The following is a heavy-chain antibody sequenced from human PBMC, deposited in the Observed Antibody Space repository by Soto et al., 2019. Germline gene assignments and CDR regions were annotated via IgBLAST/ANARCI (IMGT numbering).Heavy chain of an antibody. CDR3: ARDQLYYNDISGRPLNAFDV. V-gene: IGHV3-48*01. D-gene: IGHD3-22*01. J-gene: IGHJ3*01. CDR2: IGIGSSTK. Sequence: GGSLRLSCAASGFTFSIYSMNWVRQAPGKGLEWVSYIGIGSSTKYYADSVKGRFTISRDNAKNSLYLQMNSLRAEDTAVYYCARDQLYYNDISGRPLNAFDVWGEGTMVIVSS. CDR1: GFTFSIYS.